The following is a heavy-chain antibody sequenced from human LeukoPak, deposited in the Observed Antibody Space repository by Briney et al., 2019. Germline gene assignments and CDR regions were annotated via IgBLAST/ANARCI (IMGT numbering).Heavy chain of an antibody. V-gene: IGHV4-34*01. J-gene: IGHJ5*02. CDR1: GGSFSGYY. D-gene: IGHD3-3*01. CDR2: INHSGST. Sequence: SETLSLTCAVYGGSFSGYYWSWIRQPPGKGLEGIGEINHSGSTNYNPSLKSRVTISVDTSKNQFSLKLSSVTAADTAVYYCARGSLRFGVGPNSRGWFDPWGQGTLVTVSS. CDR3: ARGSLRFGVGPNSRGWFDP.